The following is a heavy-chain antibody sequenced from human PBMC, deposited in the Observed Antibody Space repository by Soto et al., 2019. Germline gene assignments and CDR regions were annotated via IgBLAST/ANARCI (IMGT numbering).Heavy chain of an antibody. V-gene: IGHV4-59*01. Sequence: PSETLSLTCTVSGGSISSYYWSWIRQPPGKGLEWIGYIYYSGSTNYNPSLKSRVTISVDTSKNQFSLKLSSVTAADTAVYYCARDTYYYVSSGYYTKGYYIDYWGQGILVTVSS. D-gene: IGHD3-22*01. CDR3: ARDTYYYVSSGYYTKGYYIDY. CDR1: GGSISSYY. J-gene: IGHJ4*02. CDR2: IYYSGST.